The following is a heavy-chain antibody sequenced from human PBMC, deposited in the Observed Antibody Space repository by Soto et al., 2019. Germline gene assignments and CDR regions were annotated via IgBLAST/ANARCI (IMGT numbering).Heavy chain of an antibody. CDR2: IYYSGST. D-gene: IGHD3-9*01. V-gene: IGHV4-31*03. CDR1: GGSISSGGYY. Sequence: SETLSLTCTVSGGSISSGGYYWSWIRQHPGKGLEWIGYIYYSGSTYYNPSLKSRVTISVDTSKNHFSLKLSSVTAADTAVYYSARVSFDGEDYYYMDVWGKGTTVTVSS. J-gene: IGHJ6*03. CDR3: ARVSFDGEDYYYMDV.